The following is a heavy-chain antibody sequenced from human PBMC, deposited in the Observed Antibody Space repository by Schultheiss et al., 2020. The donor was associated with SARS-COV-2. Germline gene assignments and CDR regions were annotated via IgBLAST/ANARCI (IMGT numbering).Heavy chain of an antibody. V-gene: IGHV1-69*05. CDR3: ARGHVGAITLPQDY. CDR1: GGTFSSYA. J-gene: IGHJ4*02. D-gene: IGHD1-26*01. Sequence: SVKVSCKASGGTFSSYAISWVRQAPGQGLEWMGGIIPIFGTANYAQKFQGRVTMTTDTSTSTAYMELRSLRSDDTAVYYCARGHVGAITLPQDYWGQGTLVTVSS. CDR2: IIPIFGTA.